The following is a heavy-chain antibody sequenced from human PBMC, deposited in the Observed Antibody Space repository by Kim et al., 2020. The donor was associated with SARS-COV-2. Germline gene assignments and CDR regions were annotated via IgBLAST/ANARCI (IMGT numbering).Heavy chain of an antibody. CDR2: IWYDGSNK. CDR3: ARPHYDFWSGSLDY. CDR1: GFTFSSYG. D-gene: IGHD3-3*01. V-gene: IGHV3-33*01. J-gene: IGHJ4*02. Sequence: GGSLRLSCEASGFTFSSYGMHWVRQAPGKGLEWVAVIWYDGSNKYYADSVKGRFTISRDNSKNTLYLQMNSLRAEDTAVYYCARPHYDFWSGSLDYWGQGTLVTVSS.